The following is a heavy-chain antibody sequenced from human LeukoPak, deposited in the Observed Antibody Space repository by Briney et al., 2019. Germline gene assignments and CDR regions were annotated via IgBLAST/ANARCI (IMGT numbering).Heavy chain of an antibody. J-gene: IGHJ4*02. CDR3: AREADYYDSSVYFDY. CDR2: IIPIFGTA. V-gene: IGHV1-69*13. CDR1: GGTFSSYA. Sequence: SVKVSCKASGGTFSSYAISWVRQAPGQGLEWMGGIIPIFGTANYAQKFQGRVTITADESTSTAYMKLSSLRSEDTAVYYCAREADYYDSSVYFDYWGLGTLVTVSS. D-gene: IGHD3-22*01.